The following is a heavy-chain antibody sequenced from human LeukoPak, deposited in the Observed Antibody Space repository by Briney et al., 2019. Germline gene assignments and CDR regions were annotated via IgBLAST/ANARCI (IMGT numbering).Heavy chain of an antibody. CDR3: ARESGQWLDYYFDY. CDR2: IYSGGST. J-gene: IGHJ4*02. D-gene: IGHD6-19*01. V-gene: IGHV3-53*01. Sequence: GGSLRLSCAASGFTASSNYMSWVRQAPGKGLEWVSVIYSGGSTYYADSVKGRFTISRDNSKNTLYLQMNSLRAEDTAVYYCARESGQWLDYYFDYWGQGTLVTVSS. CDR1: GFTASSNY.